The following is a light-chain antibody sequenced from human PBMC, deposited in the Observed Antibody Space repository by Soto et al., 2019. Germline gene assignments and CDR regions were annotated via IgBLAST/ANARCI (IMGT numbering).Light chain of an antibody. V-gene: IGKV3-20*01. CDR2: SAS. Sequence: EVVLTQSPGTLSLSPGERAALSCRASQTFSSSDLAWYQHKPGQPPKLIVYSASRRATGIPDRFSGSGSGTEFTLTISSLEPEDFALSYCQRSGGSPPVTFGGGTKVDIK. CDR1: QTFSSSD. CDR3: QRSGGSPPVT. J-gene: IGKJ4*01.